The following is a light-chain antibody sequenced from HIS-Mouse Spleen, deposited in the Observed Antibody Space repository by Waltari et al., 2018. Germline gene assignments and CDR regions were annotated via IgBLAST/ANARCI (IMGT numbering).Light chain of an antibody. CDR1: SSDVGGYNY. Sequence: QSALTQPASVSGSPGQSITIPCPGTSSDVGGYNYVSWYQQHPGKAPKRMIYDVSNRPSGVSNRFSGSKSGNTASLTISGLQAEDEADYYCSSYTSSSTEVFGGGTKLTVL. CDR2: DVS. CDR3: SSYTSSSTEV. V-gene: IGLV2-14*03. J-gene: IGLJ2*01.